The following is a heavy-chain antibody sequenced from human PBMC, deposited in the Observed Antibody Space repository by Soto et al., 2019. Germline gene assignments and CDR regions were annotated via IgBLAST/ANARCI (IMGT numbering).Heavy chain of an antibody. Sequence: EVQLVESGGGLVQPGGSLRLSCAGSGFTFSNYEMTWVRQAPGKGLEWLSYISSSGSTIKYADSEKGRFTISRDNAKESLYLQMNSLRAEDTAVYYCARTDYTSSWYEAFDLWGQGTVVTVSS. CDR1: GFTFSNYE. J-gene: IGHJ3*01. CDR2: ISSSGSTI. CDR3: ARTDYTSSWYEAFDL. V-gene: IGHV3-48*03. D-gene: IGHD6-13*01.